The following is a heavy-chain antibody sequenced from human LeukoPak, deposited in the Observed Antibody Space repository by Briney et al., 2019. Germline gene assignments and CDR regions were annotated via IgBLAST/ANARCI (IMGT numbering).Heavy chain of an antibody. CDR2: ISSSSSTI. CDR3: ARGSSGGSWYSSGWFGP. V-gene: IGHV3-11*04. D-gene: IGHD6-13*01. CDR1: GFTFSDSY. Sequence: SGGSLRLSCAASGFTFSDSYMTWIRQAPGKGLEWVSYISSSSSTIYYADSVKGRFTISRDNAKNSLYLQMNSLRAEDTAVYYCARGSSGGSWYSSGWFGPWGQGTLVTVSS. J-gene: IGHJ5*02.